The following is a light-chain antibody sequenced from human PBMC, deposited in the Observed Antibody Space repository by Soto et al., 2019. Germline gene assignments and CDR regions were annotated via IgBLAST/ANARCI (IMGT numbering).Light chain of an antibody. CDR2: EGS. J-gene: IGLJ1*01. CDR3: CSYAGSGTYV. V-gene: IGLV2-23*01. CDR1: SSDVGSYNL. Sequence: QSALTQPASVSGSPGQSITISCTGTSSDVGSYNLVSWYQQHPAKAPKLMIYEGSQRPSAVSNRFSGSQSGNAASPTISGLQAEDEADYYCCSYAGSGTYVFGSGTKVTVL.